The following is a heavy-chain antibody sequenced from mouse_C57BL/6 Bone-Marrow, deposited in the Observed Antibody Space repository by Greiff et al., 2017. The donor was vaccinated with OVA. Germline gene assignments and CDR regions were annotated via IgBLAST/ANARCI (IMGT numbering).Heavy chain of an antibody. CDR3: ARVKDYDEYFDV. D-gene: IGHD2-4*01. Sequence: QVQLKQSGAELMKPGASVKLSCKATGYTFTGYWIEWVKQRPGHGLEWIGEILPGSGSTNYNEKFKGKATLTADTSSNTAYMQLSSLTTEDSAIYYCARVKDYDEYFDVWGTGTTVTVSS. CDR1: GYTFTGYW. V-gene: IGHV1-9*01. J-gene: IGHJ1*03. CDR2: ILPGSGST.